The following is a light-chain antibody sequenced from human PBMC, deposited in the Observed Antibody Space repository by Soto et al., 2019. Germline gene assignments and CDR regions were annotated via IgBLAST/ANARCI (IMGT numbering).Light chain of an antibody. CDR2: EVS. CDR3: SSDEGSLVI. Sequence: QLVLTQPPSASGSPGQSVTISCTGTSSDVGGYNYVSWYQQHPGKAPKLMIYEVSKRPSGVPDRFSGSKSGNTASLTVSGLQAEEGANNFGSSDEGSLVIFGGGTKVTVL. CDR1: SSDVGGYNY. J-gene: IGLJ2*01. V-gene: IGLV2-8*01.